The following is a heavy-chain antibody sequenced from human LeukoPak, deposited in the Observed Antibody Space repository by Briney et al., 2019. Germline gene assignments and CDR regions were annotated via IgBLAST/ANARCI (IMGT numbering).Heavy chain of an antibody. CDR2: IKGKNVGGTT. V-gene: IGHV3-15*01. CDR1: GFTFNNAW. CDR3: TSHAAFDP. J-gene: IGHJ5*02. Sequence: PGGSLRLSCAASGFTFNNAWMNWVRQAPGKGLEWVGRIKGKNVGGTTDYAAPVKGRFTISRGDSKNTVYLQMNSLKIEDTAVYYCTSHAAFDPWGQGTLVTVSS.